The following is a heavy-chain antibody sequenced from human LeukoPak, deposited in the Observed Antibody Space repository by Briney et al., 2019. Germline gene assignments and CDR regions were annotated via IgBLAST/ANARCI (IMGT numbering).Heavy chain of an antibody. CDR1: GGSISSYY. CDR2: IYTSGST. D-gene: IGHD2-2*02. V-gene: IGHV4-4*07. CDR3: ARGARYCSSTSCYTGGFDY. J-gene: IGHJ4*02. Sequence: KPSETLSLTCTVSGGSISSYYWSWIRQPAGKGLEWIGRIYTSGSTNYNPSLKSRVTMSVDTSKNQFSLKLSSVTAADTAVYYCARGARYCSSTSCYTGGFDYWGQGTLVTVSS.